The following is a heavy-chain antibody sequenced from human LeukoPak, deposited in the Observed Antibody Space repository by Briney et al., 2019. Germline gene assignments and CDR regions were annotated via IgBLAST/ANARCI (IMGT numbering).Heavy chain of an antibody. CDR3: VIDHRGWCGELYSDY. V-gene: IGHV3-23*01. CDR1: RFTFSSYS. J-gene: IGHJ4*02. Sequence: GRSLSLSCSPSRFTFSSYSMRWVRQAAGRGREWVSAIRDSGCNTYYADSAKGLFTISRDNSNNTLYLQMNSLRAEDTGVYYCVIDHRGWCGELYSDYWGQGTLVTVSS. CDR2: IRDSGCNT. D-gene: IGHD3-10*01.